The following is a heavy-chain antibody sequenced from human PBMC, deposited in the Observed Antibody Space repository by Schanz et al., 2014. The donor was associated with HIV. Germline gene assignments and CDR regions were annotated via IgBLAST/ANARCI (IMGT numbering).Heavy chain of an antibody. J-gene: IGHJ4*02. CDR1: GFTXXXXX. CDR2: ISGSGAST. Sequence: VQLLESGGGVVQPGGSLRLSCAASGFTXXXXXXXXXXXXXXNGRPGISGISGSGASTSHADAVKGRFTISRDNSKNTLYLQMNSLRAEDTAVYYCAKDFPDYYHNSGYFRYWGQGTLVTVSS. V-gene: IGHV3-23*01. D-gene: IGHD3-22*01. CDR3: AKDFPDYYHNSGYFRY.